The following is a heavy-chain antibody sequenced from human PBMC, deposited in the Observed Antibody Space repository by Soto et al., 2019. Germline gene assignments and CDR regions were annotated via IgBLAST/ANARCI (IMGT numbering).Heavy chain of an antibody. D-gene: IGHD2-21*01. J-gene: IGHJ4*02. Sequence: SETLSLTCTVSGDSISSGDYYWSWIRQPPGKGLEWIGYIYHSGSTYYDPSLKSRVTTSVDRSKNQFSLKLSSVTAADTAVYYCARGNVVAIDYWGQGTLVTVS. V-gene: IGHV4-30-2*01. CDR1: GDSISSGDYY. CDR3: ARGNVVAIDY. CDR2: IYHSGST.